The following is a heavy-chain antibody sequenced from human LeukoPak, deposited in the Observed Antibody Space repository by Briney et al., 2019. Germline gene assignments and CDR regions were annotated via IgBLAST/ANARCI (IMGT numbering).Heavy chain of an antibody. Sequence: GSSVKVSCKASGGTFSSYAISWVRQAPGQGLEWMGGIIPIFGTANYAQKLQGRVTMTTDTSTSTAYMELRSLRSDDTAVYYCARRDDDVGDSPWGQGTLVTVSS. CDR1: GGTFSSYA. V-gene: IGHV1-69*05. J-gene: IGHJ5*02. CDR2: IIPIFGTA. D-gene: IGHD4-17*01. CDR3: ARRDDDVGDSP.